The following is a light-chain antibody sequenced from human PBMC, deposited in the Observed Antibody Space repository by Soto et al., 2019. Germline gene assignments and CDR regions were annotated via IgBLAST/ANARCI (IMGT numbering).Light chain of an antibody. CDR1: SSDVGSYDS. Sequence: QSVLIQPPSVSGSPGQSVTISCTGTSSDVGSYDSVSWYQQQSGKAPKLMIHEVSNRPSGVSNRFSGSKSGNTASLTISGLQAEDEADYYCSSYTSSRAYVFGIGTKVTVL. CDR3: SSYTSSRAYV. V-gene: IGLV2-14*01. J-gene: IGLJ1*01. CDR2: EVS.